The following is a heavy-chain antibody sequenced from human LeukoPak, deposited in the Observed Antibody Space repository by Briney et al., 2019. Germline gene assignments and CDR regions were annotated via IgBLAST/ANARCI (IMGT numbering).Heavy chain of an antibody. J-gene: IGHJ1*01. V-gene: IGHV3-74*01. CDR1: GFTFSSYW. Sequence: GGSLRLSCAASGFTFSSYWMHWVRQVPGKGLVWVSGINRDGGSTSYADSVKGRFTISRDNAKNTLYLQMNSLRGEDTAVYYCALYKQQWGQGTLVTVSS. CDR3: ALYKQQ. CDR2: INRDGGST. D-gene: IGHD1-14*01.